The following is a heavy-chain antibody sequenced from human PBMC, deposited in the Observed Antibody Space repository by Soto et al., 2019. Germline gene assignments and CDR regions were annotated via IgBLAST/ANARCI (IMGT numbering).Heavy chain of an antibody. CDR2: IIPIFGTA. CDR3: AKVRYSSPMGYYYGMDG. D-gene: IGHD6-19*01. CDR1: RVAFSKFI. V-gene: IGHV1-69*01. J-gene: IGHJ6*02. Sequence: QAQLEQSGGEVKKPGSSVKVSCKASRVAFSKFIVTWVRQAPGLGLGCVGGIIPIFGTANYAQKFQVRVTITADESTSTYYMDVNNLRSEDTAVYYCAKVRYSSPMGYYYGMDGWGQGTTVTVSS.